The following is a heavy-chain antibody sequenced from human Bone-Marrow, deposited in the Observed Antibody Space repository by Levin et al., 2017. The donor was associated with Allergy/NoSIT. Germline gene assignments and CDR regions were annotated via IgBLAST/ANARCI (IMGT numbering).Heavy chain of an antibody. D-gene: IGHD6-19*01. CDR3: ARRGSGWLPGRAFDY. J-gene: IGHJ4*02. Sequence: GESLKISCKGSGYSFTSYWIGWVRQMPGKGLEWMGIIYPGDSDTRYSPSFQGQVTISADKSISTAYLQWSSLKASDTAMYYCARRGSGWLPGRAFDYWGQGTLVTVSS. CDR1: GYSFTSYW. CDR2: IYPGDSDT. V-gene: IGHV5-51*01.